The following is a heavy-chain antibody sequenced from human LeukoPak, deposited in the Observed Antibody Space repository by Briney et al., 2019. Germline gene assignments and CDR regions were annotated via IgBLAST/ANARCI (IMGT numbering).Heavy chain of an antibody. CDR1: GGTFSSYA. V-gene: IGHV1-69*04. J-gene: IGHJ4*02. CDR2: IIPILGIA. CDR3: ARDEGDYYYGSGSYYSGVDY. Sequence: ASVKVSCKASGGTFSSYAISWVRQAPGQGLEWMGRIIPILGIANYAQKFQGRVTITADKSTSTAYMELSSLRSEDTAVYYCARDEGDYYYGSGSYYSGVDYWGQGTLVTVSS. D-gene: IGHD3-10*01.